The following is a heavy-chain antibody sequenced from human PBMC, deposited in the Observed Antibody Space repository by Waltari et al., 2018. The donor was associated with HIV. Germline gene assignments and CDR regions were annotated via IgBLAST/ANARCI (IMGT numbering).Heavy chain of an antibody. CDR1: GFTSIHYA. CDR2: IAASYPNT. CDR3: ARIYVSGAFDI. J-gene: IGHJ3*02. Sequence: EAQLLESGGGLVQPGGSLRVYCVGSGFTSIHYAMIWVRQAPGKGLECVSAIAASYPNTYYSDSVRGRFTVSKDNSENSLHLQMNSLRAEDTALYYCARIYVSGAFDIWGQGTVVTVSS. V-gene: IGHV3-23*01. D-gene: IGHD3-10*01.